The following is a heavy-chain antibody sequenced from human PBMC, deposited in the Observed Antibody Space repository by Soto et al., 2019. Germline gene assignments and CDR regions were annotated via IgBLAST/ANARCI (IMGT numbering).Heavy chain of an antibody. CDR2: ISSSSSYI. CDR1: GFTFSGYS. D-gene: IGHD4-17*01. J-gene: IGHJ4*02. V-gene: IGHV3-21*01. CDR3: ARDLYGDYVFDY. Sequence: EVQLVESGGGLVKPGGSLRLSCAASGFTFSGYSMNWVRQAPGKGLEWVSSISSSSSYIHYAESLKGRFTISRDNAKNSLYLQMNSLRAEDTAVYYCARDLYGDYVFDYWGQGTLVTVSS.